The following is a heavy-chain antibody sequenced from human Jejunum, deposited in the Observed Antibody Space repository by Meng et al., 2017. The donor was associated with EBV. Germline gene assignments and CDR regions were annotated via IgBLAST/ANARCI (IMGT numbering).Heavy chain of an antibody. CDR2: INQVGST. Sequence: VRPAETGPELWKPSGTLSLTCSVSTDFISSYEWWSWVRQPPGKGLEWLGEINQVGSTYYNPSLKSRVTISIDTSKRQFSLRLNSMTAADTAVYYCARASSERLLDYWGQGTLVTVSS. V-gene: IGHV4-4*02. CDR1: TDFISSYEW. D-gene: IGHD1-14*01. J-gene: IGHJ4*02. CDR3: ARASSERLLDY.